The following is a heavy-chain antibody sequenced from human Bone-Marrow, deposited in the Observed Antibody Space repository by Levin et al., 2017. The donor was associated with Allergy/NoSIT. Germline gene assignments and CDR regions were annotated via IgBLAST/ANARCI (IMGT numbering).Heavy chain of an antibody. V-gene: IGHV4-4*07. J-gene: IGHJ3*01. CDR3: ARSVPPYYSDTNGYPNAVDV. CDR2: IYMNGNT. CDR1: GGSINNYY. D-gene: IGHD3-22*01. Sequence: SETLSLTCTVSGGSINNYYWNYIRQPAGKGLEWIGRIYMNGNTNYNPSLMSRVTMSVDTSKSQFSMNLTSVTAADTALYYCARSVPPYYSDTNGYPNAVDVWGQGTMVTVSS.